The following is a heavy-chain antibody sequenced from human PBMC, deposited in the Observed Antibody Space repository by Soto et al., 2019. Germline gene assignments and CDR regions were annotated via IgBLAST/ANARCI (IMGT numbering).Heavy chain of an antibody. Sequence: QVQLVQSGADVKKPGSSVKVSCKASGGTFSSYAISWVRQAPGQGLEWMGGIIPIFGTANYAQKFQGRVTITADESTSTAYMELSSLRSEDTAVYYCARGGWSRGYSYGNIDYWGQGTLVTVSS. CDR3: ARGGWSRGYSYGNIDY. CDR2: IIPIFGTA. CDR1: GGTFSSYA. V-gene: IGHV1-69*12. J-gene: IGHJ4*02. D-gene: IGHD5-18*01.